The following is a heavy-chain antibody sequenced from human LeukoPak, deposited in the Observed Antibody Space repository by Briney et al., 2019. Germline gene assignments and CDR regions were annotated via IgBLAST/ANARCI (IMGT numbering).Heavy chain of an antibody. J-gene: IGHJ5*02. CDR3: AREGYYYGSGSARSWFDP. Sequence: SETLSLTCAVYGGSFSGYYWSWIRQPPGKGLEWIGYIYYSGSTNYNPSLKSRVTISVDTSKNQFSLKLSSVTAADTAVYYCAREGYYYGSGSARSWFDPWGQGTLVTVSS. D-gene: IGHD3-10*01. CDR2: IYYSGST. V-gene: IGHV4-59*01. CDR1: GGSFSGYY.